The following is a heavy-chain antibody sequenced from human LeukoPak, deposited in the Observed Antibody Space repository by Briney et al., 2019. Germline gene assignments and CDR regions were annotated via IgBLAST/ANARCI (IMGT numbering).Heavy chain of an antibody. CDR1: GGSISSGGYY. J-gene: IGHJ4*02. D-gene: IGHD3-22*01. CDR2: IYYSGST. V-gene: IGHV4-31*03. Sequence: SQTLSLTCTVSGGSISSGGYYWSWIRQHPGKGLEWIGYIYYSGSTYYNPSLKSRVTISVDTSKNQFSLKLSSVTAADTAVYYCARGTMHYYDSSGRGGFDYWGQGTLVTVSS. CDR3: ARGTMHYYDSSGRGGFDY.